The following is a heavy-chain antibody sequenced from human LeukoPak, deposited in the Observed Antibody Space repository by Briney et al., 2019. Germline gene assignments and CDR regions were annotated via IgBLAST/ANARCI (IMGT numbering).Heavy chain of an antibody. J-gene: IGHJ1*01. CDR1: GFTFSSYG. V-gene: IGHV3-33*01. D-gene: IGHD1-26*01. Sequence: GGSLRLSCAASGFTFSSYGMHWVRQAPGKGLEWVAVIWYDGSNKYYADSVKGRFTISRDNSKNTLYLQMNSLRAEDTAVYYCARDLMGMWYSGCYVHWGQGTVVTVSS. CDR3: ARDLMGMWYSGCYVH. CDR2: IWYDGSNK.